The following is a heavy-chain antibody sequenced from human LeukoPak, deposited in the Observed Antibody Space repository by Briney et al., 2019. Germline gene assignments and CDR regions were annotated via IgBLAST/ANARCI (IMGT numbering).Heavy chain of an antibody. V-gene: IGHV6-1*01. Sequence: SQTLSLTCAISGDSVSSNSAAWNWIRQSPSRGLEWLGRTYYRSKWYNDYAVSVKSRITINPDTSKNQFSLQLNSVTPEDTAVYYCARSRVWGGCGGGSCYYYYGMDVWGQGTTVTVSS. J-gene: IGHJ6*02. CDR2: TYYRSKWYN. CDR3: ARSRVWGGCGGGSCYYYYGMDV. D-gene: IGHD2-15*01. CDR1: GDSVSSNSAA.